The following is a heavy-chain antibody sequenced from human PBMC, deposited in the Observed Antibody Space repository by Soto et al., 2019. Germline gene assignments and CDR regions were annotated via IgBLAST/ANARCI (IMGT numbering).Heavy chain of an antibody. J-gene: IGHJ3*02. CDR1: GGSISSGGYY. Sequence: PSETLSLTCTVSGGSISSGGYYWSWIRQHPGKGLEWIGYIYYSGSTYYNPSLKSRVTISVDTSKNQFSLKLSSVTAADTAVYYCARARPLNDSDFWSGYRSRHNDAFDIWGQATMVTVS. V-gene: IGHV4-31*03. CDR3: ARARPLNDSDFWSGYRSRHNDAFDI. D-gene: IGHD3-3*01. CDR2: IYYSGST.